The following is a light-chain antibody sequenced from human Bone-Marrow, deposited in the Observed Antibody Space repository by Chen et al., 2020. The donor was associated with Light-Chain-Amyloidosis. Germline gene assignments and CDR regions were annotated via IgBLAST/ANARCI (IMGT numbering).Light chain of an antibody. Sequence: QSALTQPASVSGSPGQSITISSTVTSRDIGGYDHVSWFPKTPGKAPKLMVFGATQRPSGVSPRFSGAESGNPSYLTISGLQSDDEADYFCSSYAGGATVALFGGGTSLTVL. J-gene: IGLJ2*01. CDR2: GAT. CDR3: SSYAGGATVAL. V-gene: IGLV2-23*02. CDR1: SRDIGGYDH.